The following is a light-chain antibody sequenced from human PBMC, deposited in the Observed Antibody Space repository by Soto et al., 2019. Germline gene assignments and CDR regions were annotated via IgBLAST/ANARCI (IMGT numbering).Light chain of an antibody. J-gene: IGKJ5*01. Sequence: DIQMPQSPSSLFASVGDRVTITCQASQDISDFLNWYQQKPGKAPKVLIYDTSKLETGVPSRFSGSGSGTHFSLTISSLQSEDSATYYCQQYDDLPITFGQGTRLGI. CDR1: QDISDF. CDR3: QQYDDLPIT. CDR2: DTS. V-gene: IGKV1-33*01.